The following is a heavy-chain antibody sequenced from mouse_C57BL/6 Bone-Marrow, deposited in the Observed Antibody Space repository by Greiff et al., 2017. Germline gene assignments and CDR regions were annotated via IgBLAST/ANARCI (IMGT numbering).Heavy chain of an antibody. CDR2: ISSGSSTI. J-gene: IGHJ3*01. CDR3: ARNLYYGNYGFAY. V-gene: IGHV5-17*01. Sequence: DVKLVESGGGLVKPGGSLKLSCAASGFTFSDYGMHWVRQAPEKGLEWVAYISSGSSTIYYADTVKGRFTISRDNAKNTLFLQMTSLRSEDTAMYYCARNLYYGNYGFAYWGQGTLVTVSA. D-gene: IGHD2-1*01. CDR1: GFTFSDYG.